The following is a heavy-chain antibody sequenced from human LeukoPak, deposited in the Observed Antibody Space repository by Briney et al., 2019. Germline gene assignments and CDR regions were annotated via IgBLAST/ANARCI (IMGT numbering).Heavy chain of an antibody. Sequence: SETLSLTCAVSGDSMSNGYYWGWIRQPPGKGLEWVGNIYHSGSTYYNPSLKSRVTISLDTSKNQFSLKLSSVTAADTAVYYCATGGYCSGGSCYPLYYFDYWGQGTLVTVSS. CDR1: GDSMSNGYY. J-gene: IGHJ4*02. CDR3: ATGGYCSGGSCYPLYYFDY. D-gene: IGHD2-15*01. V-gene: IGHV4-38-2*01. CDR2: IYHSGST.